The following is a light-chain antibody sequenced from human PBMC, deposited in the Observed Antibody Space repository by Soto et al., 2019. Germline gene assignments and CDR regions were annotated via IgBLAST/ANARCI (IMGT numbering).Light chain of an antibody. Sequence: QPVRTHLVSVSGAHRHARLIFCSETSSDVGAYNYVSWYQQHPGKAPKVMIYDVSNRPSGISNRFSGSKSGNTASLTISGLQPEDEADYYCRSYTSSGTDVFGTGTKVTVL. CDR1: SSDVGAYNY. J-gene: IGLJ1*01. V-gene: IGLV2-14*01. CDR2: DVS. CDR3: RSYTSSGTDV.